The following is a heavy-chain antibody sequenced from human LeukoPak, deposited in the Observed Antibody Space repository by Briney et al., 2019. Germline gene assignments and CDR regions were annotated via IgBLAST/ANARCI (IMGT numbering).Heavy chain of an antibody. CDR2: MNPNSGNT. Sequence: ASVKVSCKASGYTFTSYDINWVRQAPGQGLEGMGWMNPNSGNTVYAQKFQGRVTITRNTSISTAYMELSSLRSEDTAVYYCARATMATINYWGQGTLVTVSS. D-gene: IGHD5-24*01. CDR1: GYTFTSYD. V-gene: IGHV1-8*03. CDR3: ARATMATINY. J-gene: IGHJ4*02.